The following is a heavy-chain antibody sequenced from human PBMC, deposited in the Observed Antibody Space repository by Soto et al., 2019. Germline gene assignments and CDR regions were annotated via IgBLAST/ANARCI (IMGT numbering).Heavy chain of an antibody. V-gene: IGHV1-24*01. Sequence: GASVKVSCKVSGYTLTELSMHWVRQAPGKGLEWMGGFDPEDGETIYAQKFQGRVTMTEDTSTDTAYMELSSLRSEDTAVYYCATSRSRRDFWSGYPISPYYYGMDVWGQGTTVTVSS. CDR1: GYTLTELS. J-gene: IGHJ6*02. CDR3: ATSRSRRDFWSGYPISPYYYGMDV. D-gene: IGHD3-3*01. CDR2: FDPEDGET.